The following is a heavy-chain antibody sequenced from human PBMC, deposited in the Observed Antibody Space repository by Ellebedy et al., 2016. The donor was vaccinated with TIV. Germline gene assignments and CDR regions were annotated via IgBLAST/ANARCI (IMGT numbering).Heavy chain of an antibody. Sequence: GESLKISCATSGFTFTYTWMHWIRQSPGKGLEWVSSIRSTGSDKYYAESVKGRFTISRDNAQDTLFLQMNSLRAEDTAVYFCSRGWSTPDSWGQGTLVTVSS. CDR3: SRGWSTPDS. CDR2: IRSTGSDK. D-gene: IGHD2-15*01. J-gene: IGHJ4*02. V-gene: IGHV3-21*06. CDR1: GFTFTYTW.